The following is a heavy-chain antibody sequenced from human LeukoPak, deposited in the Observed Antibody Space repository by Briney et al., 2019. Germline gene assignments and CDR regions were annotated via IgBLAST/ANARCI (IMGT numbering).Heavy chain of an antibody. CDR3: AKAFHFDFWGGYSSWFDP. V-gene: IGHV3-23*01. Sequence: GESLRLSCAASGFTFSTYAMSWVRQAPGKGLERVSSISGSGSATYYADPGKGRFTISRDNSKDTLYLQMNSLRADDTAVYYCAKAFHFDFWGGYSSWFDPWGQGTVVTVSS. J-gene: IGHJ5*02. D-gene: IGHD3-3*01. CDR2: ISGSGSAT. CDR1: GFTFSTYA.